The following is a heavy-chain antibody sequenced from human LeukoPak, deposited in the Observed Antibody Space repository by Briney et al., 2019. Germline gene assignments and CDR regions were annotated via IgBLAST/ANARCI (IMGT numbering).Heavy chain of an antibody. Sequence: GASVKVSCKVSGYTLTELSMHWVRQAPGKGLEWMGGFDPEDGETIYAQKFQGRVTMTEDTSTDTAYMELSSLRSEDTAVYYCATDLGEMAKTGDVFDIWGKGTMVTVFS. D-gene: IGHD5-24*01. J-gene: IGHJ3*02. V-gene: IGHV1-24*01. CDR2: FDPEDGET. CDR3: ATDLGEMAKTGDVFDI. CDR1: GYTLTELS.